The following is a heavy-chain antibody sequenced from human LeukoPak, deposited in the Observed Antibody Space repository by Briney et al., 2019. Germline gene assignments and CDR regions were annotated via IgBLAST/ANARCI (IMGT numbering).Heavy chain of an antibody. V-gene: IGHV4-34*01. CDR3: AVGRRDYYYGMDV. J-gene: IGHJ6*02. CDR2: INHSGST. Sequence: SETLSLTCTVSGGSISSYYWSWIRQPPGKGLEWIGEINHSGSTNYNPSLKSRVTISVDTSKNQFSLKLSSVTAADTAVYYCAVGRRDYYYGMDVWGQGTTVTVSS. D-gene: IGHD1-26*01. CDR1: GGSISSYY.